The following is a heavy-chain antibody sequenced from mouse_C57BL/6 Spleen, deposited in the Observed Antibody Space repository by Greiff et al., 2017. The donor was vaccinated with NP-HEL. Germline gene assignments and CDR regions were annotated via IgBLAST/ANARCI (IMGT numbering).Heavy chain of an antibody. D-gene: IGHD2-3*01. CDR3: ARSDDPQAWFAY. CDR2: IDPTGGGT. V-gene: IGHV1-72*01. J-gene: IGHJ3*01. Sequence: QVQLQQPGAELVKPGASVKLSCKASGYTFTSYWMHWVKQRPGRGLEWIGRIDPTGGGTKYNEKFKSKATLTVDKPSSTAYMQLSSLTSEDSAVYYCARSDDPQAWFAYWGQGTLVTVSA. CDR1: GYTFTSYW.